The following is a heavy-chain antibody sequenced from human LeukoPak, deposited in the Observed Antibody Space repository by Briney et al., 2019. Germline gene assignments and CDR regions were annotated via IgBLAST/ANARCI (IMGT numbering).Heavy chain of an antibody. Sequence: PSETLSLTCTVSGGSISSGSYYWSWIRQPAGKGLEWIGRIYTSGSTNYNPSLKSRVTISVDTSKNQFSLKLSSVTAADTAVYYYARDYDYWGQGTLVTVSS. CDR2: IYTSGST. CDR1: GGSISSGSYY. J-gene: IGHJ4*02. V-gene: IGHV4-61*02. CDR3: ARDYDY.